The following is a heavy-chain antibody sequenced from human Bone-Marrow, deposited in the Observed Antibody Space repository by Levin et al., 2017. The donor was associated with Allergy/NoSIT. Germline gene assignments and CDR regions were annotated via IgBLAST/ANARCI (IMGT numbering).Heavy chain of an antibody. J-gene: IGHJ4*02. V-gene: IGHV3-33*01. Sequence: GGSLRLSCAASGFTFSSYGMHWVRQAPGKGLEWVAVIWYDGSNKYYADSVKGRFTISRDNSKNTLYLQMNSLRAEDTAVYYCARETPDYGDYGGFDYWGQGTLVTVSS. CDR3: ARETPDYGDYGGFDY. D-gene: IGHD4-17*01. CDR2: IWYDGSNK. CDR1: GFTFSSYG.